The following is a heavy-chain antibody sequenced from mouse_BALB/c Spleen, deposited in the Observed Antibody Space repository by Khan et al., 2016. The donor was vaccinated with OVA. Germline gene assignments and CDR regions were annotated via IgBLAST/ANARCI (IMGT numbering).Heavy chain of an antibody. Sequence: QVQLQQSGAELVRPGTSVKMSCKAAGYTFTKYWIGWIKQRPGHGLEWVGDIYPGNGNTNYNEKFKGKATLTADTSSSTAYMHLNSLTSEDSAICYCAIPYYYGSSYDAMSAWSQGTLVTVSS. CDR3: AIPYYYGSSYDAMSA. V-gene: IGHV1-63*02. CDR1: GYTFTKYW. J-gene: IGHJ4*01. D-gene: IGHD1-1*01. CDR2: IYPGNGNT.